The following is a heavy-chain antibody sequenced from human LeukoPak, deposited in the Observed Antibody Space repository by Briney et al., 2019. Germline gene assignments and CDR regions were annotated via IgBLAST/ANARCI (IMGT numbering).Heavy chain of an antibody. J-gene: IGHJ6*02. CDR2: IIPILGIA. V-gene: IGHV1-69*04. Sequence: ASVKVSCKASGGTFSSYAISWVRQAPGQGVEWMGRIIPILGIANYAQKFQGRVTITADQSTSTAYMELSSLRSEDTAVYYCARDPTPELRTIYYYYGMDVWGQGTTVTVSS. CDR1: GGTFSSYA. CDR3: ARDPTPELRTIYYYYGMDV. D-gene: IGHD1-26*01.